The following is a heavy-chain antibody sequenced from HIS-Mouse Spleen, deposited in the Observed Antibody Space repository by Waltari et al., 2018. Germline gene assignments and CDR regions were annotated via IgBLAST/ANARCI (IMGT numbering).Heavy chain of an antibody. CDR3: AREIPYSSSWYDWYFDL. CDR2: IYYSGGT. CDR1: GGSISSSSYY. V-gene: IGHV4-39*07. D-gene: IGHD6-13*01. Sequence: QLQLQESGPGLVKPSETLSLTCTVSGGSISSSSYYWGWIRQPPGKGLEWIGSIYYSGGTYANPSLTSRVTISVDTSKNQFSRKLSSVTAADTAVYYCAREIPYSSSWYDWYFDLWGRGTLVTVSS. J-gene: IGHJ2*01.